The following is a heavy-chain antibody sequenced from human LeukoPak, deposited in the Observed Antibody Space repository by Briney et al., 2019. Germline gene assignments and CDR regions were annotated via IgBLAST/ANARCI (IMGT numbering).Heavy chain of an antibody. CDR3: AREYYYGSGSYFDY. CDR2: INNDGSSR. D-gene: IGHD3-10*01. Sequence: PGGSLRLSCAASRVTFSRHGMHWGRQAPGHGLVWVSSINNDGSSRTYVAPVKGRFTISRDNDKNTLYLQMNNLRAEDTALYYCAREYYYGSGSYFDYWGQGILVTVSS. CDR1: RVTFSRHG. J-gene: IGHJ4*02. V-gene: IGHV3-74*03.